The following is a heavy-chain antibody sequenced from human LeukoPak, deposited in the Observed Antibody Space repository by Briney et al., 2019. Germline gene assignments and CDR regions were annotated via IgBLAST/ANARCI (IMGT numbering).Heavy chain of an antibody. J-gene: IGHJ4*02. D-gene: IGHD7-27*01. CDR2: INGGGSST. CDR1: GFTFSTYA. CDR3: ARGPPNWGYDY. V-gene: IGHV3-23*01. Sequence: GGSLRLPCAASGFTFSTYAMSWVRQAPGKGLEWVSGINGGGSSTYYADSVKGRFSISRDNSKNTLFLQMNSLRAEDTAVYYCARGPPNWGYDYWGPGTLVTVSS.